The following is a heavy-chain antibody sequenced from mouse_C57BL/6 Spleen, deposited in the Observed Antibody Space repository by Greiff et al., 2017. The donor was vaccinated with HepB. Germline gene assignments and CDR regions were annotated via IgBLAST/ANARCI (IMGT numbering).Heavy chain of an antibody. J-gene: IGHJ3*01. CDR1: GYTFTDYY. Sequence: EVQLQQSGPVLVKPGASVKMSCKASGYTFTDYYMNWVKQSHGKSLEWIGDINPYNGGTSYNQKFKGKATLTVDKSSSTAYMELNSLTSEDSAVYCCARDLIYDGYLFAYWGQGTLVTVSA. CDR3: ARDLIYDGYLFAY. D-gene: IGHD2-3*01. CDR2: INPYNGGT. V-gene: IGHV1-19*01.